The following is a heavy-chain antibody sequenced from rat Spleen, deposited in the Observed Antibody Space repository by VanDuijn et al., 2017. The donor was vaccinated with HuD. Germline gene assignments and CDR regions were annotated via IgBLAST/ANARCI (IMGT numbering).Heavy chain of an antibody. Sequence: EVHLVESGGGLVQPGRSLKLSCAASGFTFSDYGMAWVRQAPKKDLEWVANIIYDGTGTYYRDSVKGRFTISRDNAKSTLYLQMDSLRSEDTATYYCATQAYPGDYWGQGVMVTVSS. V-gene: IGHV5-17*01. J-gene: IGHJ2*01. CDR2: IIYDGTGT. D-gene: IGHD1-4*01. CDR1: GFTFSDYG. CDR3: ATQAYPGDY.